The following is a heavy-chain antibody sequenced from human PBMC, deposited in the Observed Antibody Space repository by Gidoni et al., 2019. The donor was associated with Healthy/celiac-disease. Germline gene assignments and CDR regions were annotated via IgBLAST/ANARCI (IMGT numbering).Heavy chain of an antibody. CDR3: ARTPLGAFDI. CDR2: IYYSGST. V-gene: IGHV4-31*03. J-gene: IGHJ3*02. D-gene: IGHD7-27*01. CDR1: AGSISSGGYY. Sequence: VQLQASAPGLVKPSQTLSLTCTVPAGSISSGGYYWSWIRQHPGKGLEWIGYIYYSGSTYYNPSLKSRVTISVDTSKNQFSLKLSSVTAADTAVYYCARTPLGAFDIWGQGTMVTVSS.